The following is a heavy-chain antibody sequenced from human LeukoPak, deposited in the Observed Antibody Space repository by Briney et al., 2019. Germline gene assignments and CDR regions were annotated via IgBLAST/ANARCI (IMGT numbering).Heavy chain of an antibody. J-gene: IGHJ1*01. Sequence: SETLSLTRIVSGYSISSGYYWGWIRQPPGKGLEWIGNIHHSGSTYYNPSLKSRVTISVDTSKNQLSLKLSSVTAADTAVYYCARVAAGIGFFQHWGQGTLVTVSS. V-gene: IGHV4-38-2*02. CDR2: IHHSGST. CDR1: GYSISSGYY. CDR3: ARVAAGIGFFQH. D-gene: IGHD6-13*01.